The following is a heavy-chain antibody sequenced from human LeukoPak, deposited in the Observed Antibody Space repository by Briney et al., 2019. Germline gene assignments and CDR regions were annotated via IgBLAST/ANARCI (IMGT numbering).Heavy chain of an antibody. D-gene: IGHD1-26*01. V-gene: IGHV3-23*01. J-gene: IGHJ4*02. Sequence: GGSLRLSCTASGFTFNNYVVSWVRQAPGKGLEWVSAISGSGGKTFYADSVKGRFTISRDNFKNTLYLQMNSLRAEDTAVYYCATGHIVGPNDYWGQGTLATVSS. CDR3: ATGHIVGPNDY. CDR1: GFTFNNYV. CDR2: ISGSGGKT.